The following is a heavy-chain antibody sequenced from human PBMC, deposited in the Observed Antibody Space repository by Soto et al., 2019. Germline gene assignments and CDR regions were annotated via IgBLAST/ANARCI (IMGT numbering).Heavy chain of an antibody. D-gene: IGHD3-3*01. Sequence: VKVSCKASGYTFTSYVISWVRQAPGQGLEWMGWISAYNGNTNYAQKLQGRVTMTTDTSTSTAYMELRSLRSDDTAVYYCARGLNDFWSGYYMYWFDPWGQGTLVTVSS. CDR3: ARGLNDFWSGYYMYWFDP. J-gene: IGHJ5*02. CDR2: ISAYNGNT. V-gene: IGHV1-18*01. CDR1: GYTFTSYV.